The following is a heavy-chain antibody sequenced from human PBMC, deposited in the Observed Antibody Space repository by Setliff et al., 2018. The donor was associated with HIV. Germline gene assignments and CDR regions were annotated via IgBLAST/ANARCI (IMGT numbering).Heavy chain of an antibody. D-gene: IGHD3-10*01. CDR3: ARRIDDSGSFPDKNWFDT. J-gene: IGHJ5*02. Sequence: PSEPLSLTCTVSGDSISSYSWNWIRQSPGGGLEWIGFIFSSGSTKYNPSLQSRVTMSIDTSKNQFSLRLTSVTAADTAVYYCARRIDDSGSFPDKNWFDTWGQGSLVTVSS. V-gene: IGHV4-4*09. CDR2: IFSSGST. CDR1: GDSISSYS.